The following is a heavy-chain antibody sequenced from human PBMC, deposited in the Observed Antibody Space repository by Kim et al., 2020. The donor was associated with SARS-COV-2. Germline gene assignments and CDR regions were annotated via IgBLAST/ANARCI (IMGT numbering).Heavy chain of an antibody. Sequence: YYNPSLKSRVTISVDTSKNQFSLKLSSVTAADTAVYYCASAGDFWSGYDYWGQGTLVTVSS. CDR3: ASAGDFWSGYDY. J-gene: IGHJ4*02. V-gene: IGHV4-30-2*05. D-gene: IGHD3-3*01.